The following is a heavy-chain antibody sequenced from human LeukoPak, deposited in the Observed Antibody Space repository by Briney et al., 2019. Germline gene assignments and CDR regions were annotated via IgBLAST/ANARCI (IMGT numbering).Heavy chain of an antibody. V-gene: IGHV4-59*08. J-gene: IGHJ2*01. CDR1: GGSISSYY. CDR3: ARSWDRDWYLDL. CDR2: IYYSGST. D-gene: IGHD6-13*01. Sequence: SETLSLTCTVSGGSISSYYWSWIRQPPGKGLEWIGYIYYSGSTNYNPSLKSRVTIPVDTSKNQFSLKLSSVTAADTAVYYCARSWDRDWYLDLWGRGTLVTVSS.